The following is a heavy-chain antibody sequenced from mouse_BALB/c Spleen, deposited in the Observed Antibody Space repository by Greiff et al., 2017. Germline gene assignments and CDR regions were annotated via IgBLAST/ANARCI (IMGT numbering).Heavy chain of an antibody. CDR1: GFTFSSYA. V-gene: IGHV5-6-5*01. CDR2: ISSGGST. J-gene: IGHJ2*01. D-gene: IGHD2-4*01. CDR3: ARGGGITYYFDY. Sequence: DVQLVESGGGLVKPGGSLKLSCAASGFTFSSYAMSWVRQTPEKRLEWVASISSGGSTYYPDSVKGRFTISRDNARNILYLQMSSLRSEDTAMYYCARGGGITYYFDYWGQGTTLTVSS.